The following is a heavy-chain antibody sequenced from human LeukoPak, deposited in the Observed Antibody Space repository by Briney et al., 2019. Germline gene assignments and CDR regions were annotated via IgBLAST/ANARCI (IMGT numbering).Heavy chain of an antibody. CDR1: GFTFSSYA. J-gene: IGHJ4*02. Sequence: GGSLRLSCAASGFTFSSYAMHWVRQAPGKGLEWVVVISYDGSNKYYADSVEGRFTISRDNSKNTLYLQMNSLRAEDTAVYYCARDMDYWGQGTLVTVSS. V-gene: IGHV3-30*01. CDR3: ARDMDY. CDR2: ISYDGSNK.